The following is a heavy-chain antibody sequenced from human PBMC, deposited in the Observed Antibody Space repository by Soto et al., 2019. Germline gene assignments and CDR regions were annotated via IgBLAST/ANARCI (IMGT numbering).Heavy chain of an antibody. V-gene: IGHV1-3*01. CDR1: GYTFTSYA. Sequence: GVSVKVSCKASGYTFTSYAMHWVRQAPGQRLEWMGWINAGNGNTKYSQKFQGRVTITRDTSASTAYMELSSLRSEDTAVYYCAMDPYSGGGPFDYWGQGTLVTVSS. CDR2: INAGNGNT. CDR3: AMDPYSGGGPFDY. J-gene: IGHJ4*02. D-gene: IGHD5-12*01.